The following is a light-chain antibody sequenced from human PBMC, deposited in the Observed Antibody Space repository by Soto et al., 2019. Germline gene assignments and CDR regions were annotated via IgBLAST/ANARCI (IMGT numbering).Light chain of an antibody. J-gene: IGKJ4*01. CDR1: QSINSY. V-gene: IGKV3-11*01. CDR2: DAS. Sequence: EIVLTQSPATLSLSPGERATLSCRASQSINSYLAWYQQKPGQAPRLLIYDASNRATGIPARFSGSGSGTDFTLTISSLEPEDFAVYYCQQRSDWPPLTFGG. CDR3: QQRSDWPPLT.